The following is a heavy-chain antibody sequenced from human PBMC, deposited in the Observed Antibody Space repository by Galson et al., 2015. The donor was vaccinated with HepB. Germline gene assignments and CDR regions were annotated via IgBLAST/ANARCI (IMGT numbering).Heavy chain of an antibody. CDR3: AGLSTTYTGFDY. CDR2: ISSSSSYI. Sequence: SLRLSCAAPGFTFSSYSMNWVRQAPGKGLEWVSSISSSSSYIYYADSVKGRFTISRDNAENSLYLLKNSLRAEDTAVYYCAGLSTTYTGFDYWGQGTLVTVSS. CDR1: GFTFSSYS. J-gene: IGHJ4*02. D-gene: IGHD2-2*01. V-gene: IGHV3-21*01.